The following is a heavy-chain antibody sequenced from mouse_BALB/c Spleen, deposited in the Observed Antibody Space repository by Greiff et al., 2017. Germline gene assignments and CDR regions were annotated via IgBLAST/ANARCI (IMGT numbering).Heavy chain of an antibody. CDR1: GFNIKDYY. V-gene: IGHV14-4*02. Sequence: DVQLQESGAELVRSGASVKLSCTASGFNIKDYYMHWVKQRPEQGLEWIGWIDPENGDTEYAPKFQGKATMTADTSSNTAYLQLSSLTSEDTAVYYCNACGNYYGSSSFAYWGQGTLVTVSA. D-gene: IGHD1-1*01. CDR2: IDPENGDT. J-gene: IGHJ3*01. CDR3: NACGNYYGSSSFAY.